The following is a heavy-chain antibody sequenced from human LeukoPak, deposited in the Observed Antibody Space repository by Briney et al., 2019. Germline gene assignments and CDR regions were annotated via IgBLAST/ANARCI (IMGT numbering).Heavy chain of an antibody. CDR1: GGSFSGYY. CDR3: ARREVTMVRGVIDHYYYYYMDV. V-gene: IGHV4-34*01. Sequence: SETLSLTCAVYGGSFSGYYWSWIRQPPGKGLEWIGEINHSGSTNYNPSLKSRVTISVDTSKNQFSLKLSSVTAADTAVYYCARREVTMVRGVIDHYYYYYMDVWGKGTTVTISS. CDR2: INHSGST. J-gene: IGHJ6*03. D-gene: IGHD3-10*01.